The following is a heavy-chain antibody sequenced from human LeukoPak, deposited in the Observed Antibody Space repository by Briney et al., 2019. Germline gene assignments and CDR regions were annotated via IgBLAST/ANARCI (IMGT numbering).Heavy chain of an antibody. Sequence: ASVKVSCEASGYTFTGYYMHWVRQAPGQGLEWMGWINPNSGGTNYAQKFQGRVTMTRDTSISTAYMELSRLRSDDTAVYYCARSRYCSSTSCYSFDYWGQGTLVTVSS. J-gene: IGHJ4*02. CDR2: INPNSGGT. V-gene: IGHV1-2*02. CDR1: GYTFTGYY. CDR3: ARSRYCSSTSCYSFDY. D-gene: IGHD2-2*01.